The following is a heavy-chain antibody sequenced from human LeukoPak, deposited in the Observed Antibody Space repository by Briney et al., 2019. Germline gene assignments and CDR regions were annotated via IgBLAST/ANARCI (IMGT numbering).Heavy chain of an antibody. CDR2: INSDGSST. J-gene: IGHJ4*02. Sequence: GGSLRLSCAVSGFTFSSYWMHWVRQAPGKGLVWVSRINSDGSSTSYADSVKGRFTISRDNAKNTLYLQMNSLRAEDTAVYYCAREPYYGSGSYPDYWGQGTLVTVSS. D-gene: IGHD3-10*01. V-gene: IGHV3-74*01. CDR1: GFTFSSYW. CDR3: AREPYYGSGSYPDY.